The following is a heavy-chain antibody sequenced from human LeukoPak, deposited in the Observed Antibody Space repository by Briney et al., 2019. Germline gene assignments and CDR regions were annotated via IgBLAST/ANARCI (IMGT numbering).Heavy chain of an antibody. V-gene: IGHV4-59*01. CDR1: GGSISGYY. J-gene: IGHJ3*02. CDR2: IYYSGST. D-gene: IGHD3-16*01. CDR3: ARGRLDAFDI. Sequence: SETLSLTCTVSGGSISGYYWSWIRQPPGKGLEWIGHIYYSGSTKYNPSLKSRVTISVDTSKNQFSLKLSSVTAADTAVYYCARGRLDAFDIWGQGTMVTVSS.